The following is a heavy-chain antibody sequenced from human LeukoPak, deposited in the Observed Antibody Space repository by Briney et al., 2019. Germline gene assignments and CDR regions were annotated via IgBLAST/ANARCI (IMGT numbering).Heavy chain of an antibody. V-gene: IGHV1-69*13. Sequence: LVKVSCKASGGTFSSYAISWVRLAPGQGLEWMGGFIPIFGTANYAQKFQGRVTITADESTITAYMELSSLRSEDTAVYYCACVEAPGIAAAFDAFDIWGQGTMVTVSS. CDR1: GGTFSSYA. D-gene: IGHD6-13*01. J-gene: IGHJ3*02. CDR2: FIPIFGTA. CDR3: ACVEAPGIAAAFDAFDI.